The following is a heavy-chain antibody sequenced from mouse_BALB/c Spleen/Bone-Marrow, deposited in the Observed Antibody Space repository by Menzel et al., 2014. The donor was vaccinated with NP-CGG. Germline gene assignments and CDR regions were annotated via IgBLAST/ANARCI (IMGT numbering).Heavy chain of an antibody. CDR1: GFNIKDYY. J-gene: IGHJ4*01. Sequence: VQLQQSGAELVRSGASVKLSCTASGFNIKDYYMHWVKQRPEQGLEWIGWIDPENGDTEYAPKFQGKATMTADTSSNTAYLQLSSLTSEDTAVYYCNEGNYYEYTVYAMDYWGQGTPVTASP. CDR2: IDPENGDT. CDR3: NEGNYYEYTVYAMDY. D-gene: IGHD2-4*01. V-gene: IGHV14-4*02.